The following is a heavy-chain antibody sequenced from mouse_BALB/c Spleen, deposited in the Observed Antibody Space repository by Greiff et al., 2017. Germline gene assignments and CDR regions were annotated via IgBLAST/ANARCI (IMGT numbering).Heavy chain of an antibody. CDR2: ISYSGST. V-gene: IGHV3-8*02. CDR1: GDSITSGY. Sequence: EVQVVESGPSLVKPSQTLSLTCSVTGDSITSGYWNWIRKFPGNKLEYMGYISYSGSTYYNPSLKSRISITRDTSKNQYYLQLNSVTTEDTATYYCARGLGAGYPAWFAYWGQGTLVTVSA. D-gene: IGHD3-3*01. CDR3: ARGLGAGYPAWFAY. J-gene: IGHJ3*01.